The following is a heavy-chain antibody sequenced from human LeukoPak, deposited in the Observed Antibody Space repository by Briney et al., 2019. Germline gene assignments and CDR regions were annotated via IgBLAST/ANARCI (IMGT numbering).Heavy chain of an antibody. CDR2: IRSKANSYAT. V-gene: IGHV3-73*01. CDR3: TRQFIAARPVYYYYYTDV. D-gene: IGHD6-6*01. Sequence: GGSLRLSCAASGFTFSGSAMHWVRQASGKGLEWVGRIRSKANSYATAYAASVKGRFTISRDDSKNTAYLQMNSLRTEDTAVYYCTRQFIAARPVYYYYYTDVWGKGTTVTVSS. J-gene: IGHJ6*03. CDR1: GFTFSGSA.